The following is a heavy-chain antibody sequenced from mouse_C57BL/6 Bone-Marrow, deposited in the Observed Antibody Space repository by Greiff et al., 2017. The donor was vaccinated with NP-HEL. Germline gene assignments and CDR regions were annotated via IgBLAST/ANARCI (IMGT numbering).Heavy chain of an antibody. CDR1: GYTFTSYW. V-gene: IGHV1-7*01. CDR3: ARTGYEGYFDV. D-gene: IGHD2-3*01. J-gene: IGHJ1*03. CDR2: INPSRGYT. Sequence: QVHVKQSGAELAKPGASVKLTCKASGYTFTSYWMHWVKQRPGQGLEWIGYINPSRGYTKYNQKFKDKATLNADKSSSTAYMQLSSLTYEDSAVYYCARTGYEGYFDVWGTGTTVTVSS.